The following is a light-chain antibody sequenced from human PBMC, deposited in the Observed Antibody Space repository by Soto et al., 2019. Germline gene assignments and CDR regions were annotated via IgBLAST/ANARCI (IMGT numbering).Light chain of an antibody. J-gene: IGKJ5*01. CDR3: QQRSNWPRT. V-gene: IGKV3-11*01. CDR1: QSVSSY. CDR2: DAS. Sequence: EIVLTQSPATLSLSPGERATLSCRASQSVSSYLAGYQQKPGQAPRLLIYDASNRATGIPARFSGSGSGTDFTLTISSLEPEDFAVYYCQQRSNWPRTFGQGTRLEI.